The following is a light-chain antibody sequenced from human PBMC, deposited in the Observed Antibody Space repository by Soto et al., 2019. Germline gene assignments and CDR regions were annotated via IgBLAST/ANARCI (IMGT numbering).Light chain of an antibody. CDR2: EAS. CDR3: QQYNSNSET. Sequence: DIQMTQSPSTLSASVGDKVTITCRASQSISSCFAWYQQKPGKASKVLIHEASSLETGVPSRSSGSGSATELPLTISSLQPDDFATYYCQQYNSNSETFGQGTKVDI. J-gene: IGKJ1*01. CDR1: QSISSC. V-gene: IGKV1-5*03.